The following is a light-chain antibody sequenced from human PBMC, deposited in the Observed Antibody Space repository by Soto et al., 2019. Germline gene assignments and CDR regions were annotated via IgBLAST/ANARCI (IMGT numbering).Light chain of an antibody. CDR3: QQFSSYPLT. V-gene: IGKV3-20*01. CDR1: HIVSTTY. CDR2: GSS. Sequence: EIVLTQSAGTLSLSPGERATLSCRASHIVSTTYLAWYQQKPGQAPRLLIYGSSSRAPGIPDRFSGSVSGTDFTLTISRLEPDDFAVYYCQQFSSYPLTFGGGTKVEIK. J-gene: IGKJ4*01.